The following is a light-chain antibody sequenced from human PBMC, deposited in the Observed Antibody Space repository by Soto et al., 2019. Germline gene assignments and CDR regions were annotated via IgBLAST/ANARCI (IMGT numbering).Light chain of an antibody. CDR2: DAS. CDR1: QNVGKNF. Sequence: EIVLTQSPGTLSLSPGERATLSCRASQNVGKNFLTWYQQKPGQAPRLLVYDASTRATGIPDTFVGSGSGTDFTLTISSLEPEDFAVYFCLQSASSPRTFGQGTTVEIK. CDR3: LQSASSPRT. J-gene: IGKJ1*01. V-gene: IGKV3-20*01.